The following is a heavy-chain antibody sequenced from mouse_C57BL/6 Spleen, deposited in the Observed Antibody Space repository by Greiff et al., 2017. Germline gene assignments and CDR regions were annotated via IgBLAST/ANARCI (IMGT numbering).Heavy chain of an antibody. Sequence: QVQLQQSGAELAKPGASVKLSCKASGYTFTSYWMHWVKQRPGQGLEWIGYINPSRGYTKYNQKFKDTATLTADKSSSTAYMQLSSLTYEDSAVYYCARITTVVAENYWGQGTTLTVSS. CDR2: INPSRGYT. D-gene: IGHD1-1*01. V-gene: IGHV1-7*01. CDR3: ARITTVVAENY. CDR1: GYTFTSYW. J-gene: IGHJ2*01.